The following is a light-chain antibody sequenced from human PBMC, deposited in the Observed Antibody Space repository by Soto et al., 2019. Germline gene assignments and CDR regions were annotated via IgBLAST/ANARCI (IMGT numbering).Light chain of an antibody. J-gene: IGKJ1*01. CDR1: QSVGSSY. CDR3: QQYGSSPRT. V-gene: IGKV3-20*01. CDR2: GTS. Sequence: EIVLTQSPGTLSLSLGERATLSCRASQSVGSSYLAWYQQKPGQAPRLLMYGTSNRATGIPDRFSGSGSGTDFSLTISRLEPGDFAVYYCQQYGSSPRTFGQGTKVDIK.